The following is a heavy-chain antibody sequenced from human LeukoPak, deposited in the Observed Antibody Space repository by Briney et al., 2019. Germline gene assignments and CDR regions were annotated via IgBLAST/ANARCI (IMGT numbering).Heavy chain of an antibody. V-gene: IGHV4-59*02. Sequence: SETLSLTCTVSGGSVSDYYWGWIRQSPGKALEWIGYIYYTETSYNPSLKSRVTISVDTSKNQFSLKLSSVTAADTAVYYCARVSVDTAMAPDYWGQGTLVTVSS. CDR2: IYYTET. CDR3: ARVSVDTAMAPDY. J-gene: IGHJ4*02. CDR1: GGSVSDYY. D-gene: IGHD5-18*01.